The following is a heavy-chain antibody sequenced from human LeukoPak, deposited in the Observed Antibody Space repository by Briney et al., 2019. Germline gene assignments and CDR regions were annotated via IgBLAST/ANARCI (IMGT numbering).Heavy chain of an antibody. J-gene: IGHJ4*02. CDR1: GGSFSGYY. V-gene: IGHV4-34*01. Sequence: PSETLSLTCAVSGGSFSGYYWSLIRQPPGKGLEWIGEINHSGSTNYNPSLKSRVTISVDTSKNQFSLKLSSVTAADTAVYYCARKAVYYGSGSSGFDYWGQGTLVTVSS. CDR3: ARKAVYYGSGSSGFDY. CDR2: INHSGST. D-gene: IGHD3-10*01.